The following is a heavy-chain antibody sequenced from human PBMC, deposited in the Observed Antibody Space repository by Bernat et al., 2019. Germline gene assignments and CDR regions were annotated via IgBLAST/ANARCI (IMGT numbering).Heavy chain of an antibody. V-gene: IGHV3-7*03. J-gene: IGHJ4*02. Sequence: EVQLVESGGGLVQPGESLRLSCAASGFTFNNYWMSWVRQAPEKGLEWVANIKQDGSEKYYVDSVKGRFTISRDNAKNSRYLQMNSLRAEDTAVYYCARDHRMVGAPAADYWGQGTLVTVSS. CDR3: ARDHRMVGAPAADY. D-gene: IGHD1-26*01. CDR2: IKQDGSEK. CDR1: GFTFNNYW.